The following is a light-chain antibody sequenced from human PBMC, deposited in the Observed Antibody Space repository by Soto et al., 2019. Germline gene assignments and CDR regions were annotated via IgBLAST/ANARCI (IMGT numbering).Light chain of an antibody. CDR1: SSDVGAYKY. V-gene: IGLV2-11*01. J-gene: IGLJ2*01. CDR3: CAYAGNYIVI. CDR2: DVN. Sequence: QSALTQPRSVSGSLGQSVTISCTGTSSDVGAYKYVSWYQQLPGKAPKLMIYDVNKRPSGAPDRFSGSKSGNTASLTISGLQAEDETDYYCCAYAGNYIVIFGGGTKLTVL.